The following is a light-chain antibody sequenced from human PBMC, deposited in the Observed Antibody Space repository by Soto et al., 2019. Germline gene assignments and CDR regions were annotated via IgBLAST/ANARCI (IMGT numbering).Light chain of an antibody. V-gene: IGKV3-20*01. Sequence: EIVLTQSPGTLSLSPGERATLSCRASQSVSSSYLAWYQQKPGQSPRLLIYGASSRATGIPDRFSGSGSGTDFTITISRLEPEDFAVYYCPQYGSSPLSYTFGQGTKLEIK. CDR2: GAS. CDR1: QSVSSSY. J-gene: IGKJ2*01. CDR3: PQYGSSPLSYT.